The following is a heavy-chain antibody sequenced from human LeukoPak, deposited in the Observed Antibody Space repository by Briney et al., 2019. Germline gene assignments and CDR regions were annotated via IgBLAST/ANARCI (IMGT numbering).Heavy chain of an antibody. CDR2: INHSGST. Sequence: SETLSLTCAVYGGSFSVYYWTWIRQPPGKGLEWIGEINHSGSTKYNPSLKRRITISVDTSKNHFSLNLNSVTAADTAVYYCARVTTIFRVLMGQIDYWGQGTLVTVSS. J-gene: IGHJ4*02. CDR3: ARVTTIFRVLMGQIDY. D-gene: IGHD3-3*01. V-gene: IGHV4-34*01. CDR1: GGSFSVYY.